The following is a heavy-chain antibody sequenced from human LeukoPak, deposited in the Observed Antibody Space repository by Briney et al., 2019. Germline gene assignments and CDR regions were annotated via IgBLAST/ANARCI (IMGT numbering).Heavy chain of an antibody. CDR2: IWYDGSNK. V-gene: IGHV3-33*01. CDR1: GFTFSSYG. D-gene: IGHD3-9*01. Sequence: AGGSLRLSCAASGFTFSSYGMHWVRQAPGKGLEWVAVIWYDGSNKYYADSVKGRFTISRDNSKNTLYLQMNSLRAEDTAVYYCARGKTAFDILTGYDSWGQGTLVTVSS. CDR3: ARGKTAFDILTGYDS. J-gene: IGHJ5*01.